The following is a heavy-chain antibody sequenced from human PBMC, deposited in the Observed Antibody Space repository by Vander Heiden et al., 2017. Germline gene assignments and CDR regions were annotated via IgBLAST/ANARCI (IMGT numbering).Heavy chain of an antibody. V-gene: IGHV3-23*01. CDR3: AKTVPGLRFLEWLFSGAFDI. D-gene: IGHD3-3*01. Sequence: VPLLESGVGLVQPGGSLRLSCAASGFTFSSYAMSGVRQAPGKGLEWVSAISGSGGSTYYADSVKGRFTISRDNSKNTLYLQMNSLRAEDTAVYYCAKTVPGLRFLEWLFSGAFDIWGQGTMVTVSS. CDR1: GFTFSSYA. J-gene: IGHJ3*02. CDR2: ISGSGGST.